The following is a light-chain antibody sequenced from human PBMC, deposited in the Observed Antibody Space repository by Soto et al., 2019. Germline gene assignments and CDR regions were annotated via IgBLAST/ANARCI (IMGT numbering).Light chain of an antibody. CDR1: SSDVGSYNL. J-gene: IGLJ2*01. CDR3: CSYAGSSTFVV. CDR2: EGT. V-gene: IGLV2-23*01. Sequence: QSALTQPASVSGSPGQSITISCTETSSDVGSYNLVSWYQQRPGKAPKLIIYEGTKRPSGVSSRFSGSKSGNTASLTISGLQAEDEADYYCCSYAGSSTFVVFGGGTKLTVL.